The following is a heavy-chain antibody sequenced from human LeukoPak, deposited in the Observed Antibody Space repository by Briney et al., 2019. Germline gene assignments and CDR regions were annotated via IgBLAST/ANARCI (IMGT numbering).Heavy chain of an antibody. CDR2: ISYDGSNK. Sequence: GGSLRLSCAASGFTFSSYGMHWVRQAPGKGLEWVAVISYDGSNKYYADSVKGRFTISRDNPKNTLYLQMNSLRAEDTAVYYCATIAAAGTEVYWGQGTLVTVSS. D-gene: IGHD6-13*01. CDR1: GFTFSSYG. CDR3: ATIAAAGTEVY. V-gene: IGHV3-30*03. J-gene: IGHJ4*02.